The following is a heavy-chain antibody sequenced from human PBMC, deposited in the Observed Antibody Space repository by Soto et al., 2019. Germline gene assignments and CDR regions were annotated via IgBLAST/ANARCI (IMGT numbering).Heavy chain of an antibody. CDR3: ARALLPTTVTTFLYYYYYGMDV. Sequence: GASVKVSCKASGYTFTSYAMHWVRQAPGQRLEWMGWINAGNGNTKYSQKFQGRVTITRDTSASTAYMELSSLRSEDTAVYYCARALLPTTVTTFLYYYYYGMDVCGQGTTVTVSS. CDR1: GYTFTSYA. D-gene: IGHD4-4*01. V-gene: IGHV1-3*01. CDR2: INAGNGNT. J-gene: IGHJ6*02.